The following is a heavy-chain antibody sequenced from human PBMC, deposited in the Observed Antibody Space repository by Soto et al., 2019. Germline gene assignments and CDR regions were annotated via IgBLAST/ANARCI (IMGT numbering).Heavy chain of an antibody. V-gene: IGHV1-8*01. CDR3: ARILAGYGDYYYYMDV. J-gene: IGHJ6*03. D-gene: IGHD3-9*01. CDR1: GYTLTRYD. Sequence: GAPMQVSCKACGYTLTRYDINWGRQATGQGLEWMGWMNPNSGNTGYAQKFQGRVTMTRNTSISTAYMELSSLRSEDTAVYYCARILAGYGDYYYYMDVWGKGTTVTVSS. CDR2: MNPNSGNT.